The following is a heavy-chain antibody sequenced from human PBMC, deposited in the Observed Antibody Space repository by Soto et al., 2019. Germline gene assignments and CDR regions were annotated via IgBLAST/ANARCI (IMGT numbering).Heavy chain of an antibody. D-gene: IGHD1-26*01. J-gene: IGHJ4*02. CDR2: IYYSGST. V-gene: IGHV4-39*01. CDR3: ARQGAPLRLYDH. Sequence: PXETLSIPGTVSGGSISSSGYYWGWIRQPPGKGLEWIVRIYYSGSTCYNPSLKSRVTISVDTSKNQFSLKLSSVTAADTAVYYCARQGAPLRLYDHWGQGTLVTVSS. CDR1: GGSISSSGYY.